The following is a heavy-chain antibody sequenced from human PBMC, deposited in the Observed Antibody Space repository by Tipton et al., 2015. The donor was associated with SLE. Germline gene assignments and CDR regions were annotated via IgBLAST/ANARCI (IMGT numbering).Heavy chain of an antibody. V-gene: IGHV4-59*01. CDR1: GGSISTYY. CDR2: ICYTGGS. J-gene: IGHJ4*02. CDR3: ARSMLTTKRVFDY. D-gene: IGHD3-16*01. Sequence: LRLSCTVSGGSISTYYWRWIRQPPGKGLEWIGYICYTGGSNHNPPLNGRVAMSVDTSKNQFSLSVNSVTAADTAVYYCARSMLTTKRVFDYWGQGTLVTVSS.